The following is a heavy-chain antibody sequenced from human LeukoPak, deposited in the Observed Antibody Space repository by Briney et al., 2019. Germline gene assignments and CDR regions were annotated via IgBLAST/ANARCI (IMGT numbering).Heavy chain of an antibody. V-gene: IGHV5-51*01. CDR1: GYSFTSYW. CDR2: IYPGDSDT. Sequence: GESLKISCKGSGYSFTSYWVGWVRQMPGKGLEWMGIIYPGDSDTRYSPSFQGQVTISADKSISTAYLQWSSLKASDTAMYYCARVIMVRGVIITYYFDYWGQGTLVTVSS. D-gene: IGHD3-10*01. J-gene: IGHJ4*02. CDR3: ARVIMVRGVIITYYFDY.